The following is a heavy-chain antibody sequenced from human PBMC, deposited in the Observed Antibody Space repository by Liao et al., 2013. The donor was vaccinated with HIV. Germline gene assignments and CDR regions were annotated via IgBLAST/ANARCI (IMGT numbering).Heavy chain of an antibody. CDR2: VYYSGST. D-gene: IGHD5-24*01. J-gene: IGHJ4*02. Sequence: QMQLQESGPGLVKPSETLSLTCTVSGASISTTTYYWGWVRQPPGKGLEWIGSVYYSGSTYYNPSLKSRVTISLDMSKNQFSLKLSSVTAADTAVYYCARTRWLQLYYFDYWGQGTLVTVSS. CDR1: GASISTTTYY. CDR3: ARTRWLQLYYFDY. V-gene: IGHV4-39*07.